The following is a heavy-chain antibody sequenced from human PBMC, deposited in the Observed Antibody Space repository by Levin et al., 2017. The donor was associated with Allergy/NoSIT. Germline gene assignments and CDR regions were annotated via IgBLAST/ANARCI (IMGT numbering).Heavy chain of an antibody. Sequence: GGSLRLSCAASGFTFSDYYMSWIRQAPGKGLEWVSYISSSSSYTNYADSVKGRFTISRDNAKNSLYLQMNSLRAEDTAVYYCARKGEEYYFDYWGQGTLVTVSS. CDR1: GFTFSDYY. J-gene: IGHJ4*02. V-gene: IGHV3-11*03. CDR2: ISSSSSYT. CDR3: ARKGEEYYFDY. D-gene: IGHD3-10*01.